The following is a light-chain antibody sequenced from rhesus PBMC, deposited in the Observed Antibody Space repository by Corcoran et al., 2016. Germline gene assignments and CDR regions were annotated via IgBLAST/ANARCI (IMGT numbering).Light chain of an antibody. V-gene: IGKV3-24*04. CDR1: QSVSSY. CDR3: LQSSNWPRT. CDR2: GAS. Sequence: EIVMTQSPATLALSPGERATLSCRASQSVSSYFAWYQQKPGQAPRLLIYGASSRATGIPDRLSGSGSGTEFTLTISSLEPEDVGVYFYLQSSNWPRTFGQGTKVEIK. J-gene: IGKJ1*01.